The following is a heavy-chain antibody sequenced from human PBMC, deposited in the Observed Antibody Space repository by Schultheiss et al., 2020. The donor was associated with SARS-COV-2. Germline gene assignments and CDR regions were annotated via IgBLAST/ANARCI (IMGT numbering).Heavy chain of an antibody. V-gene: IGHV3-48*02. Sequence: GGSLRLSCAASGGSISSSNWWSWVRQAPGKGLEWVSYISSSSSTIYYADSVKGRFTISRDNAKNSLYLQMNSLRDEDTAVYYCARVGIQRDDVDTAMVTIDYWGQGTLVTVSS. J-gene: IGHJ4*02. CDR2: ISSSSSTI. CDR3: ARVGIQRDDVDTAMVTIDY. CDR1: GGSISSSN. D-gene: IGHD5-18*01.